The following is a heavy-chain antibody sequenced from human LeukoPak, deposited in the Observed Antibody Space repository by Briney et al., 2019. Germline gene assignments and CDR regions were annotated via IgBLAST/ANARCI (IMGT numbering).Heavy chain of an antibody. CDR3: ARMTSGGYSSGWYDAFDI. D-gene: IGHD6-19*01. J-gene: IGHJ3*02. CDR1: GGTFSSYA. CDR2: MNPNSGNT. V-gene: IGHV1-8*03. Sequence: ASVKASCKASGGTFSSYAISWVRQAPGQGLEWMGWMNPNSGNTGYAQKFQGRVTITRNTSISTAYMELSSLRSEDTAVYYCARMTSGGYSSGWYDAFDIWGQGTMVTVSS.